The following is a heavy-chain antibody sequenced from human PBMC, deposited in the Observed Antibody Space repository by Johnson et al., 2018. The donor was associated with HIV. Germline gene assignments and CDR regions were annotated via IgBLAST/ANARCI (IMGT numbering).Heavy chain of an antibody. V-gene: IGHV3-30*02. Sequence: QVQLVESGGGVVQPGGSLRLSCAASGFTFSSYGMHWVRQAPGKGLEWVAFIRYDGSNKYYADSVKGRFTISRDNSKNPLYLQMNSLRAEDTAVYYCASGIAVAGTLLDAFDIWGQGTMVTVSS. CDR1: GFTFSSYG. J-gene: IGHJ3*02. CDR3: ASGIAVAGTLLDAFDI. CDR2: IRYDGSNK. D-gene: IGHD6-19*01.